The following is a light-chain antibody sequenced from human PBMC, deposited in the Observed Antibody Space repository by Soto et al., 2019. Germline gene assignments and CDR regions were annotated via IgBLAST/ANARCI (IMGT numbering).Light chain of an antibody. J-gene: IGLJ2*01. CDR3: CSYAGSSPVV. V-gene: IGLV2-23*01. Sequence: QSALTQPASVSGSPGQSITISCTGTSSDVGSYNLVSWYQQHPGKAPKLMIYEGSKRPSGVSNRFSGSKSGNTASLTISGLPAEDEADYYCCSYAGSSPVVFGGGTQLTVL. CDR2: EGS. CDR1: SSDVGSYNL.